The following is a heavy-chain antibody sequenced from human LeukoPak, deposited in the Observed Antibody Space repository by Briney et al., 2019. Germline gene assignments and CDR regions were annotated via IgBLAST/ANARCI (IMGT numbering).Heavy chain of an antibody. CDR1: GYSFTSYW. CDR2: IYPGDSDT. V-gene: IGHV5-51*01. CDR3: ARHSTGPWIQLWYPGGPDY. D-gene: IGHD5-18*01. J-gene: IGHJ4*02. Sequence: GESLKISCKGSGYSFTSYWIGWVRQMPGKGLEWMGIIYPGDSDTRYSPSFQGQVTISADKSISTAYLQWSSLKASDTAMYYCARHSTGPWIQLWYPGGPDYWGQGTLVTVSS.